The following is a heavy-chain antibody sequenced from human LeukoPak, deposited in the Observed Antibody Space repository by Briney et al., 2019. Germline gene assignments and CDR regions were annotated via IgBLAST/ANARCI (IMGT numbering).Heavy chain of an antibody. CDR1: GGSISSSSYY. D-gene: IGHD3-16*02. CDR2: IYYSGST. Sequence: PSETLSLTCTVSGGSISSSSYYWGWIRQPPGKGLEWIGSIYYSGSTYYNPSLKSRVTISVDTSKNQFSLKLSSVTAADTAVYYCARLVWGSYRFFDYWGQGTLVTVSS. V-gene: IGHV4-39*07. J-gene: IGHJ4*02. CDR3: ARLVWGSYRFFDY.